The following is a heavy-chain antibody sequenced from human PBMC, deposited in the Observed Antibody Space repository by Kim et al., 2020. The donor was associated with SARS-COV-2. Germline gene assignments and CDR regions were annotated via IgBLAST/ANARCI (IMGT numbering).Heavy chain of an antibody. CDR1: GYTFTSYY. D-gene: IGHD5-18*01. CDR3: ARAYSAPGSYGYGDPMDWFDP. J-gene: IGHJ5*02. V-gene: IGHV1-46*01. CDR2: INPSGGST. Sequence: ASVKVSCKASGYTFTSYYMHWVRQAPGQGLEWMGIINPSGGSTSYAQKFQGRVTMTRDTSTSTVYMELSSLRSEDTAVYYCARAYSAPGSYGYGDPMDWFDPWGQGTLVTVSS.